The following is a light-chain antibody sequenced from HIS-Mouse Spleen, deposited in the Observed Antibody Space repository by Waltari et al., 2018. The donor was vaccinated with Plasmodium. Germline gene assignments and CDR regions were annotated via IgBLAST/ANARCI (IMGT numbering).Light chain of an antibody. CDR1: QSVLYSSNNKNY. Sequence: DIVMTQSPDSLAVSLGERATINCKSSQSVLYSSNNKNYLAWYQQKPGQPPKLLIYWASTRESGVPDRFSASGYGTDFTLTISSLQAEDVAVYYCQQYYSTPYTFGQGTKLEIK. CDR2: WAS. V-gene: IGKV4-1*01. J-gene: IGKJ2*01. CDR3: QQYYSTPYT.